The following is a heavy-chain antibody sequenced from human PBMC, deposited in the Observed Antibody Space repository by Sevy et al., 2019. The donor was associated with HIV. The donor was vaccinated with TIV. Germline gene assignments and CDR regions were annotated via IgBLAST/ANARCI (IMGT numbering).Heavy chain of an antibody. J-gene: IGHJ4*02. CDR2: IWYDGINK. CDR3: ARDKLLPVMVTMVRGALSYYFDY. V-gene: IGHV3-33*01. D-gene: IGHD3-10*01. CDR1: GFTFSDYG. Sequence: GGSLRLSCAASGFTFSDYGIHWVRQAPGKGPEWVAVIWYDGINKYYVDSVKGRFTISRDNSKNTVYLQMNSLRAEDTAVYYSARDKLLPVMVTMVRGALSYYFDYWGQGTLVTVSS.